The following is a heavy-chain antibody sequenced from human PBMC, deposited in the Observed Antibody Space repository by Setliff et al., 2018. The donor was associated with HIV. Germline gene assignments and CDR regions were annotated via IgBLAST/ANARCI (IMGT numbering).Heavy chain of an antibody. CDR3: ARRGAYGYDYFDY. V-gene: IGHV4-34*01. J-gene: IGHJ4*02. CDR1: GGSFSGYF. Sequence: SETLSLTCAVYGGSFSGYFRTWIRQPPQKRLEWIGEINHGGDTNYNPSLKSRVTISVDTSKNQFSLKLSSVTAADTAVYYCARRGAYGYDYFDYWGPGILVTVSS. CDR2: INHGGDT. D-gene: IGHD5-12*01.